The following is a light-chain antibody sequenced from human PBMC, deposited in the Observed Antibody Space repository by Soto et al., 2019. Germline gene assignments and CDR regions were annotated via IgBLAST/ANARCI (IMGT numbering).Light chain of an antibody. V-gene: IGKV3-15*01. Sequence: EVVMTQSPATLSLSPGEGATLSCRSSQSVGSKLAWYQQKTGQAPRLLIYGATTRATGVPARFSGGGSGTEFTLSISRLQSEDSAVYFCQQYDAPVTFGQGTKLDIK. CDR1: QSVGSK. CDR2: GAT. CDR3: QQYDAPVT. J-gene: IGKJ2*01.